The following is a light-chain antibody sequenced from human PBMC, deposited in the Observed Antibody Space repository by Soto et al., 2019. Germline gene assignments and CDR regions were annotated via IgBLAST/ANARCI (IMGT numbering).Light chain of an antibody. V-gene: IGLV2-14*01. J-gene: IGLJ1*01. Sequence: QPASVSGSPGQSITISCTGTSRDVGGYNYVSWYQQYPGKAPKLMIYDVSNRPSGVSNRFSGSKSGNTASLTISGLQGEDEADYYCSSHTSSAPYVFGTGAKLTVL. CDR3: SSHTSSAPYV. CDR1: SRDVGGYNY. CDR2: DVS.